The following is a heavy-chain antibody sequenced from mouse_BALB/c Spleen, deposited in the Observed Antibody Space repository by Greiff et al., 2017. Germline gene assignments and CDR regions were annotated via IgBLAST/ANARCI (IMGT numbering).Heavy chain of an antibody. D-gene: IGHD3-2*01. CDR1: GYAFTNYW. CDR2: IYPGSGNT. CDR3: ARSEDSSGYEDAMDY. Sequence: QVQLKQSGAELVRPGTSVKISCKASGYAFTNYWLGWVKQRPGHGLEWIGDIYPGSGNTYYNEKFKGKATLTADKSSSTAYMQLSSLTSEDSAVYFCARSEDSSGYEDAMDYWGQGTSVTVSS. V-gene: IGHV1-63*01. J-gene: IGHJ4*01.